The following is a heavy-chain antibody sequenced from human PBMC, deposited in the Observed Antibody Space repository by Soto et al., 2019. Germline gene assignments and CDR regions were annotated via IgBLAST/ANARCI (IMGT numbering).Heavy chain of an antibody. CDR3: ASPSYGSGSYY. D-gene: IGHD3-10*01. Sequence: QVQLVQSGAEVKKPGASVKVSCKASGYTFSNYLLHWVRQAPGQGLEWMGWINAGNGHTKYSQKFPCRVIFTRDTSATTAYIELSSLRSEDTAVYYCASPSYGSGSYYWGQGTLVTVSS. J-gene: IGHJ4*02. V-gene: IGHV1-3*01. CDR2: INAGNGHT. CDR1: GYTFSNYL.